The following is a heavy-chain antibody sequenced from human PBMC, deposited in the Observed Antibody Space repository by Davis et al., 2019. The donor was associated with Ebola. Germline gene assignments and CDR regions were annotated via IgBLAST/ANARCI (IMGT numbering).Heavy chain of an antibody. CDR2: IKEDGREK. CDR1: GFTFSSYW. Sequence: GESLKISCAASGFTFSSYWMSWVRQAPGKGLEWVANIKEDGREKHYVDSVKGRFTISRDNAKNSLYVQMNSLRAEDTAVYYCASSYGMDVWGKGTTVTVSS. CDR3: ASSYGMDV. J-gene: IGHJ6*04. V-gene: IGHV3-7*01.